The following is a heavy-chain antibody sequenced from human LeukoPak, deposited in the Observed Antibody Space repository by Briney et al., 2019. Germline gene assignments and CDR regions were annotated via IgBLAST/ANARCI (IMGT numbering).Heavy chain of an antibody. CDR3: ACTVNNDD. D-gene: IGHD2-8*02. CDR2: INHSGIT. J-gene: IGHJ4*02. Sequence: PSETLSLTCAVHGGSFSGYYWSWIRQPPGKGLEWIGEINHSGITNYNPSFKSRVTISGDTSKNQFSLRLSSVTAADTAVYYCACTVNNDDWGQGTLVTVSS. CDR1: GGSFSGYY. V-gene: IGHV4-34*01.